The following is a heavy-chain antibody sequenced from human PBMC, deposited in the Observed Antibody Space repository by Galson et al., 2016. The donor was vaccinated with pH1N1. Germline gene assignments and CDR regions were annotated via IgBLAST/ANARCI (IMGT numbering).Heavy chain of an antibody. CDR1: GYTFTDYY. CDR2: INPKSGGT. CDR3: ARAPGSGWYLGEYFQH. J-gene: IGHJ1*01. D-gene: IGHD6-19*01. V-gene: IGHV1-2*02. Sequence: SVKVSCKASGYTFTDYYIHWVRQAPGQGLEWMGWINPKSGGTKYAEKFQGRVAMTSDTSTSTAYMELRSLTSDDTAVYFCARAPGSGWYLGEYFQHWGQGTLRTVSS.